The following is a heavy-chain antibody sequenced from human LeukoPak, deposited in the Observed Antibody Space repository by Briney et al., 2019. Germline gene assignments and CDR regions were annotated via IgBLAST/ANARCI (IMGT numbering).Heavy chain of an antibody. D-gene: IGHD3-16*01. J-gene: IGHJ4*02. Sequence: GASVKVSCKASGYTFTVNYMHWVRQAPGQGLEWMGWINPNSGGTNYAQKFQGRVTMTGDTSISTAYMELSRLRSDDTAVYYCARPRMEGGLDGYWGQGTLVTVSS. CDR3: ARPRMEGGLDGY. V-gene: IGHV1-2*02. CDR2: INPNSGGT. CDR1: GYTFTVNY.